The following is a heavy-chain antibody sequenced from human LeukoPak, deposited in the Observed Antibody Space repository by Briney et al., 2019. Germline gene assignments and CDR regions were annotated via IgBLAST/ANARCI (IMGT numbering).Heavy chain of an antibody. CDR1: GFTFSSYG. CDR2: IWYDGSNK. Sequence: GRSLRLSCAASGFTFSSYGMHWVRQAPGKGLEWVAVIWYDGSNKYYADSVKGRFTISRDNSKNTLYLQMNSLRAEDTAVYYCARVDTYSSGCDYWGQGTLVTVSS. V-gene: IGHV3-33*01. D-gene: IGHD6-19*01. CDR3: ARVDTYSSGCDY. J-gene: IGHJ4*02.